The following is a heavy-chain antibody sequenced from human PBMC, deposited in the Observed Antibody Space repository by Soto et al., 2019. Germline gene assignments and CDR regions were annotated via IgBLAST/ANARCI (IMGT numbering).Heavy chain of an antibody. CDR1: GYTFTGYY. D-gene: IGHD2-15*01. V-gene: IGHV1-2*04. J-gene: IGHJ6*02. CDR3: AGASFLYYYYGMDV. Sequence: ASVKVSCKASGYTFTGYYMHWVRQAPGQGLEWMGWINPNSGGTNYAQKFQGWVTMTRDTSIRTGYMELRRLRSDDTAVYYCAGASFLYYYYGMDVWGQGTTVTVSS. CDR2: INPNSGGT.